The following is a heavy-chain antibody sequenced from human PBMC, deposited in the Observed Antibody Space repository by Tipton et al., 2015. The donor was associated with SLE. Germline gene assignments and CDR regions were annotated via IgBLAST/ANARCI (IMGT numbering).Heavy chain of an antibody. Sequence: SLRLSCAASGFTVSSNYMSWVRQAPGKGLEWVSVISYDGSNKYYADSVKGRFTISRDNSKNTLYLQMNSLRAEDTAVYYCAKALGKAAAAPDAFDIWGQGTMVTVSS. CDR1: GFTVSSNY. CDR2: ISYDGSNK. J-gene: IGHJ3*02. V-gene: IGHV3-30*18. CDR3: AKALGKAAAAPDAFDI. D-gene: IGHD6-13*01.